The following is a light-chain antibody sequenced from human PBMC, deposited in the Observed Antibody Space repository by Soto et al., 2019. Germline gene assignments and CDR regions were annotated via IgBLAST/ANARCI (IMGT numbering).Light chain of an antibody. CDR3: QQSYSITWT. J-gene: IGKJ1*01. V-gene: IGKV1-39*01. Sequence: DIQMTQSPSSLSASVGDRVTITCRASQGISTYLNWYQQKPGKAPKLLIYAASSLQSGDTSRFSGSGSETDFTLTISSLQPEDFATYSCQQSYSITWTFGQGTKVDIK. CDR1: QGISTY. CDR2: AAS.